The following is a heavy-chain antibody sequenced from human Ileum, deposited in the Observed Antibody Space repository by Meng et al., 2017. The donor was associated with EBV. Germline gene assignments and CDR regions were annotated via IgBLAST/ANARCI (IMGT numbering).Heavy chain of an antibody. CDR1: GVSISGNY. D-gene: IGHD1-26*01. J-gene: IGHJ4*02. Sequence: QLQEPGPGLVKPSGTLSLTCDVSGVSISGNYWGWLRQSPVKGLEWIGFFYEGTTNYNPSLKSRVTIAAGPANNQISLRLSSVTSADTAVYYCAKGGQWDPLDSWGRGILVTVPQ. V-gene: IGHV4-59*01. CDR2: FYEGTT. CDR3: AKGGQWDPLDS.